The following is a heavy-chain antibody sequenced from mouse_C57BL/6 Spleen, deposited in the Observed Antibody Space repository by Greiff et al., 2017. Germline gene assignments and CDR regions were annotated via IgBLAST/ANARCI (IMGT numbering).Heavy chain of an antibody. CDR2: IYPGGGDT. V-gene: IGHV1-80*01. CDR1: GYAFSSYW. D-gene: IGHD2-9*01. CDR3: AREGGPTMVTTRDLDY. Sequence: QVQLQQSGAELVKPGASVKISCKASGYAFSSYWMNWVKQRPGKGLEWIGQIYPGGGDTNYNGTFKGKATLTADKSSSTAYMQLSSLTSEDSAVYVCAREGGPTMVTTRDLDYWGQGTTLTVSS. J-gene: IGHJ2*01.